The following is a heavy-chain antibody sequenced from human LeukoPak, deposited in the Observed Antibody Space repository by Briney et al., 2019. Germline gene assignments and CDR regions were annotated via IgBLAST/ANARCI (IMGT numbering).Heavy chain of an antibody. Sequence: GRSLRLSCAASGFTFGDYGMHWVRQAPGKGLEWLTLLTYDGTNEYYADSVKGRFAISRDKSKNTLFLQMNSLRPEDTAVYYCAKGYFGSGSPDYFDYWGQGTLVTVSS. CDR1: GFTFGDYG. V-gene: IGHV3-30*18. J-gene: IGHJ4*02. CDR2: LTYDGTNE. D-gene: IGHD3-10*01. CDR3: AKGYFGSGSPDYFDY.